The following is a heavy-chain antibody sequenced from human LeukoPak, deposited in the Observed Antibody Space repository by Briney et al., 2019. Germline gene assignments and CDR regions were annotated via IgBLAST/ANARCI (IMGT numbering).Heavy chain of an antibody. V-gene: IGHV5-51*01. CDR2: IHPGDADT. Sequence: GESLKISCKGPGYSFTSYWIGWVRQMPGKGLEGMGVIHPGDADTRYSPSFQGKVTISADKSIRTAYLQWSSLKASDTAMYYCARGMSRDYYDSSGSPATFDYWGQGTLVTVSS. J-gene: IGHJ4*02. D-gene: IGHD3-22*01. CDR1: GYSFTSYW. CDR3: ARGMSRDYYDSSGSPATFDY.